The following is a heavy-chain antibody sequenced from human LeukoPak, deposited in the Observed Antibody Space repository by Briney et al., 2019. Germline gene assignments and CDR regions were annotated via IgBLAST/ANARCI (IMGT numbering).Heavy chain of an antibody. Sequence: PGGSLRLSCAASGFTSSSYTMHWVRQAPGEGLEWVSSITSIGSYMYYADSMKGRFTISRDNAKNSLYLQMNSLSAEDTAVYYCAREVYGVHYFDYWGQGTLVTVSS. CDR1: GFTSSSYT. V-gene: IGHV3-21*01. D-gene: IGHD4-17*01. CDR3: AREVYGVHYFDY. J-gene: IGHJ4*02. CDR2: ITSIGSYM.